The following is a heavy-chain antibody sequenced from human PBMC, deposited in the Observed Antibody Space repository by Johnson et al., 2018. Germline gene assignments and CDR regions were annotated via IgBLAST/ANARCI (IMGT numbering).Heavy chain of an antibody. V-gene: IGHV3-30*04. CDR2: ISNDGRNK. Sequence: QVQLVESGGGVVQPGRSLRLSCAASGFTFSSYAMHWVRQAPGKGLESVAVISNDGRNKHYADSVKGRFTISRDNSKNTLYLQMNSLTGEDTAVYYCARAGRALTPSYYYMDVGGKGTTVTVSS. CDR3: ARAGRALTPSYYYMDV. CDR1: GFTFSSYA. D-gene: IGHD3-10*01. J-gene: IGHJ6*03.